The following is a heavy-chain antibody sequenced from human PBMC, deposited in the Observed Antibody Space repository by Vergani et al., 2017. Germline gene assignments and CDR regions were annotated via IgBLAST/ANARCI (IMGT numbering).Heavy chain of an antibody. CDR3: AKYLRDSTDGLPDS. J-gene: IGHJ4*02. V-gene: IGHV3-30*02. CDR2: IQFDGSNQ. Sequence: QVQLVESGGGVVQRGGSLRLSCATSGFTLSNYDMQWIRQGPGKGLEFVAFIQFDGSNQYYADSVKGRFTLSRDFSKDILYLQMDSLRSEDTALYYCAKYLRDSTDGLPDSWGPGTLVIVSS. D-gene: IGHD2-21*02. CDR1: GFTLSNYD.